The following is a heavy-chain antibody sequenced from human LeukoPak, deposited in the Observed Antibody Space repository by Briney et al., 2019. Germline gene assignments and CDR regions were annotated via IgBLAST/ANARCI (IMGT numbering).Heavy chain of an antibody. CDR2: IKQDGSEK. CDR3: AKLVVGATRPFDY. D-gene: IGHD1-26*01. CDR1: GFTFSSYW. J-gene: IGHJ4*02. V-gene: IGHV3-7*03. Sequence: GGSLRLSCAASGFTFSSYWMSWVRQAPGKGLEWVANIKQDGSEKYYVDSVKGRFTISRDNSKNTLYLQMNSLRAEDTAVYYCAKLVVGATRPFDYWGQGTLVTVSS.